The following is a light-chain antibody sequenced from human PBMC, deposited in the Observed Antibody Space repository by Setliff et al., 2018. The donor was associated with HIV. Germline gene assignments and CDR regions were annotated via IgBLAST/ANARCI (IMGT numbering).Light chain of an antibody. CDR2: DVS. CDR1: SSDVGGYNY. V-gene: IGLV2-11*01. Sequence: QSALAQPRSASGSPGQSVTISCTGTSSDVGGYNYVSWYQQHPGKAPKLMIYDVSRRPSGVPDRFSGSKSGNTASLTISGLQAEDAAEYYCCSYAGSYAFAFGSGTKVTVL. CDR3: CSYAGSYAFA. J-gene: IGLJ1*01.